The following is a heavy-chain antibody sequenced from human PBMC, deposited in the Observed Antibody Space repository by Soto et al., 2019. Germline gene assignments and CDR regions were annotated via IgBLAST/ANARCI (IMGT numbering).Heavy chain of an antibody. D-gene: IGHD6-13*01. CDR2: MNPNSGNT. V-gene: IGHV1-8*01. Sequence: QVQLVQSGAEVKKPGASVKVSCKASGYTFTSYDINWVRQATGQGLEWMGWMNPNSGNTGYAQKFQGRVTMTRNTSISTAYMELSSLRSADTAVYYCARRGYSSSWYYYYYYGMDVWGQGTTGTVSS. CDR1: GYTFTSYD. CDR3: ARRGYSSSWYYYYYYGMDV. J-gene: IGHJ6*02.